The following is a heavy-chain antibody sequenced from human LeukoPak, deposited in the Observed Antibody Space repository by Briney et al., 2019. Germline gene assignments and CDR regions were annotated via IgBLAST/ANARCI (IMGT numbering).Heavy chain of an antibody. D-gene: IGHD1-26*01. CDR1: GFSFSDFY. J-gene: IGHJ4*02. CDR2: IGTRSNPI. CDR3: AREARGSGRDFDY. V-gene: IGHV3-11*01. Sequence: PGGSLTLSCAASGFSFSDFYMSWIRQAPGMGLEWISYIGTRSNPIYYADSVKGRFTISRDDAKNSLYLQMNSLRDEDTAVYFCAREARGSGRDFDYWGQGILVTVSS.